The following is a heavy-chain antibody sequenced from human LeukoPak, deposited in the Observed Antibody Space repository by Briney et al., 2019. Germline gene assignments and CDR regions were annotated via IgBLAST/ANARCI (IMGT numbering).Heavy chain of an antibody. CDR2: IYPGDSDT. Sequence: KSLKISCKGSGYNFISYWIGWVRQVPGKGLEWMGIIYPGDSDTRYSPSFQGQVTMSADKSISAAYLQWSSLKASDTAIYYCARLMYQLPPYYYMDVWGKGTTVTVSS. D-gene: IGHD2-2*01. V-gene: IGHV5-51*01. CDR3: ARLMYQLPPYYYMDV. J-gene: IGHJ6*03. CDR1: GYNFISYW.